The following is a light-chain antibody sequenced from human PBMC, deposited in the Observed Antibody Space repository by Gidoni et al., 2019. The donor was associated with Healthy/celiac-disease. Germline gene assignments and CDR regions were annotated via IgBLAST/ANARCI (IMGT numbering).Light chain of an antibody. Sequence: SYELTQPPSVSVSPGQTASITCSGDKLGDKYACWYQQKPGQSPVMVIYQDSKRPSGIPERFSGSNSGNTATLTISGTQAMDEADYYGQAWDSSLHVVFGGGTKLTVL. CDR3: QAWDSSLHVV. CDR2: QDS. J-gene: IGLJ2*01. V-gene: IGLV3-1*01. CDR1: KLGDKY.